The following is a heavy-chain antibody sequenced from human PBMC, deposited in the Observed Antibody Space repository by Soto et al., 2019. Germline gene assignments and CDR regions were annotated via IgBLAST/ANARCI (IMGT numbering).Heavy chain of an antibody. CDR1: GGTFSSYA. Sequence: QVQLVQSGAEVKKPGSSVKVSCKASGGTFSSYAISWVRQAPGQGLEWMGGIIPIFGTANYAQKCQGRVTITEDESTRTAYMELSSLRSEDTAVYYCARVSGTMIPSYWYFDLWGRGTLVTVAS. V-gene: IGHV1-69*01. D-gene: IGHD3-22*01. J-gene: IGHJ2*01. CDR2: IIPIFGTA. CDR3: ARVSGTMIPSYWYFDL.